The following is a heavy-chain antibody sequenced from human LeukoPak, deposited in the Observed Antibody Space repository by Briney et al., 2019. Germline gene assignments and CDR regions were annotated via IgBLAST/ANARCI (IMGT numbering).Heavy chain of an antibody. CDR1: GFIFSNYG. J-gene: IGHJ4*02. D-gene: IGHD5-18*01. Sequence: GGSLRLSCAASGFIFSNYGMHWVRQAPGKGLEWVAVISYDGSKKYYADSVKGRFTISRDNSKNTLYLQMDSLRAEDTAVYYCAKDSYTALPYIDYWGQGTLVTVSS. CDR2: ISYDGSKK. CDR3: AKDSYTALPYIDY. V-gene: IGHV3-30*18.